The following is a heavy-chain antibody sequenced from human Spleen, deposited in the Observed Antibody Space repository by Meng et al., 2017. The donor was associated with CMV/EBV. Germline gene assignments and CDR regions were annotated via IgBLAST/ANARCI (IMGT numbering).Heavy chain of an antibody. CDR1: GGSSSSYY. CDR2: LYTSGST. J-gene: IGHJ4*02. D-gene: IGHD5-18*01. CDR3: ARDPVTTYYFDY. Sequence: VRLQGSGPELGKPSETLSLPGTVSGGSSSSYYWSWIRQPAGKGLEWIGPLYTSGSTNYNPSLKSRVPMSVDTSKNQFSLKLSSVTAADTAVYYCARDPVTTYYFDYWGQGPLVTVSS. V-gene: IGHV4-4*07.